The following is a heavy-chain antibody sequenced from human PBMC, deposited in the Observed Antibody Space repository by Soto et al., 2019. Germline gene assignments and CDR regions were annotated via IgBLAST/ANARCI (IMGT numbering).Heavy chain of an antibody. CDR2: IIPVLGVA. D-gene: IGHD6-13*01. V-gene: IGHV1-69*02. CDR1: GGTFNSYT. CDR3: ARGGVAAAGTLGN. Sequence: QVQLVQSGAEVKRPGSSVRVSCKASGGTFNSYTISWVRQAPGQGPEWMGRIIPVLGVANYAQTFQGSVTITADKSTSTVYMDLSSLRSEDTAVYYCARGGVAAAGTLGNWGQGTLVTVSS. J-gene: IGHJ4*02.